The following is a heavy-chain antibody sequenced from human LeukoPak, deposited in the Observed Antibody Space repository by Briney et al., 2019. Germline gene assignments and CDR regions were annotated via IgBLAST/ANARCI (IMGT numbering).Heavy chain of an antibody. D-gene: IGHD1-26*01. CDR1: GGSISSYY. CDR3: ARKEWELNDAFDI. CDR2: IYTSGST. V-gene: IGHV4-4*09. J-gene: IGHJ3*02. Sequence: SETLSLTCTVSGGSISSYYWSWIRQPPGNGLEWIGYIYTSGSTNYNPSLKSRVTISVDTSKNQFSLKLSSVTAADTAVYYCARKEWELNDAFDIWGQGTMVTVSS.